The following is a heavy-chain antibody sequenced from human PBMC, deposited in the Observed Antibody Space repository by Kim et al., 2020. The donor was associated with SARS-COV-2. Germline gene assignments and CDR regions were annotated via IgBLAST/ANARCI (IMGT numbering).Heavy chain of an antibody. D-gene: IGHD5-12*01. CDR2: IYYSGST. V-gene: IGHV4-59*01. CDR1: GGSISSYY. Sequence: SETLSLTCTVSGGSISSYYWSWIRQPPGKGLEWIGYIYYSGSTNYNPSPKSRVTISVDTSKNQFSLKLSSVTAADTAVYYCARGDRVATIFHYYYYMDVGGKGTTVTVSS. CDR3: ARGDRVATIFHYYYYMDV. J-gene: IGHJ6*03.